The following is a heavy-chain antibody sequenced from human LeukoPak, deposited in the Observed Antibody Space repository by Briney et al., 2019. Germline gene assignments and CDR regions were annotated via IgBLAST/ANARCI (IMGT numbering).Heavy chain of an antibody. J-gene: IGHJ4*02. Sequence: GASVKVSCKASGYTFTGYYMHWVRQTPGQGLEWMGWINPNSGGTNYAQKFQGRVTMTRDTSISTAYVELSRLRSDDTAVYYCATTELGAAAGTGTSDYWGQGTLVTVSS. CDR3: ATTELGAAAGTGTSDY. D-gene: IGHD6-13*01. CDR2: INPNSGGT. CDR1: GYTFTGYY. V-gene: IGHV1-2*02.